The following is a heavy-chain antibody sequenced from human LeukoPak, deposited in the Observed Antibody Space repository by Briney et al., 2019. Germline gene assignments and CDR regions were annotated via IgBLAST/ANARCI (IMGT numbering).Heavy chain of an antibody. D-gene: IGHD4-23*01. CDR3: VKDRWVDY. V-gene: IGHV3-64D*06. J-gene: IGHJ4*02. CDR2: ISSDGGST. CDR1: GFTISSYA. Sequence: GGSLRLSCSVSGFTISSYAMHWVRQAPGKGLEYVSSISSDGGSTFYADSVKGRFTISRDNSKNTLSLQMSSLRTEDTAVYYCVKDRWVDYWGQGTLVAVSS.